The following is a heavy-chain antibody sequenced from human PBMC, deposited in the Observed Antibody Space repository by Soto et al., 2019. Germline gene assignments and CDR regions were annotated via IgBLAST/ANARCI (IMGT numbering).Heavy chain of an antibody. CDR2: IYSSGST. Sequence: GGSLRLSCAVSGFTFSGSAIHWVRQAPGKGLEWVSVIYSSGSTYYADSVKGRFTISRDNSRNTLFLQMNSLRAEDTAMYYCAREIAVAGTAGRDAFDIWGQGTMVTVSS. D-gene: IGHD6-19*01. V-gene: IGHV3-53*01. CDR1: GFTFSGSA. J-gene: IGHJ3*02. CDR3: AREIAVAGTAGRDAFDI.